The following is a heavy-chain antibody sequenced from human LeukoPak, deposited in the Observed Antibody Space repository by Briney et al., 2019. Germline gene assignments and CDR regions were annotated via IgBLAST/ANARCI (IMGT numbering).Heavy chain of an antibody. J-gene: IGHJ4*02. V-gene: IGHV3-11*03. CDR1: GFTFSDYY. Sequence: GGSVRLSCAASGFTFSDYYMSWIRQAPGKGLEWVSYISGSSTHTSYADSVKGRFTISRDNAKKSLYLQMNSLRAEDTAVYYCATPGLLGYCSSAICAPPGYWGQGTLVTVSS. CDR2: ISGSSTHT. CDR3: ATPGLLGYCSSAICAPPGY. D-gene: IGHD2-2*01.